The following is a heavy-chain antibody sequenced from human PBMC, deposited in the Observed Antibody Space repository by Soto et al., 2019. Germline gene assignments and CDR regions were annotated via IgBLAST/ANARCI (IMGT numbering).Heavy chain of an antibody. CDR3: ARGKGMEENYYYHGLDV. CDR2: INGGNGNT. V-gene: IGHV1-3*01. Sequence: QVQVVQSGAEVKKPGASVKISCKASGYSFTTYAMHWVRQAPGQRLEWMAWINGGNGNTKYSQKFHDRVTITRDTDSNIAYMEQSSQISEDSAVYYCARGKGMEENYYYHGLDVWGQGTTVSVSS. D-gene: IGHD1-1*01. CDR1: GYSFTTYA. J-gene: IGHJ6*02.